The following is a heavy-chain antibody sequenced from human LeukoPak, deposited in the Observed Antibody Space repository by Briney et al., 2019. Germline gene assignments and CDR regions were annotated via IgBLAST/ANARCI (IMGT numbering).Heavy chain of an antibody. CDR1: GFTFSSYA. V-gene: IGHV3-23*01. CDR2: ISGSGGST. Sequence: GGSLRLSCAASGFTFSSYAMSWVRQAPGKGLEWVSAISGSGGSTYYADSVKGRFTISRDNSKNTLYLQMNSLRAEDTAVYYCAKCGPYPSYDILTGYNFDYWGQGTLVTVSS. J-gene: IGHJ4*02. D-gene: IGHD3-9*01. CDR3: AKCGPYPSYDILTGYNFDY.